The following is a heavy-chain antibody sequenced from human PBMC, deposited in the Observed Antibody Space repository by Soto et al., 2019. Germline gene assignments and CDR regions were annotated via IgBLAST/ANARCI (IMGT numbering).Heavy chain of an antibody. CDR1: GGSVNIGTYY. D-gene: IGHD5-12*01. Sequence: SETLSLTCTVPGGSVNIGTYYWSWIRQPPGKGLEWIGFIHYSGSTNYNPSLKSRVTMSVDTSKNQFSLKLSSVTAADTAVYYCARDLGLPQGLKDFDDWGQGTLVTVSS. V-gene: IGHV4-61*01. CDR3: ARDLGLPQGLKDFDD. J-gene: IGHJ4*02. CDR2: IHYSGST.